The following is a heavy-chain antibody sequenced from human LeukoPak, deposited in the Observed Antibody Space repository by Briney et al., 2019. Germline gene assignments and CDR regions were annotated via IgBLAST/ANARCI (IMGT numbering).Heavy chain of an antibody. J-gene: IGHJ4*02. CDR1: GDSVSSNTAA. D-gene: IGHD3-22*01. CDR3: ARVKDYYDGSVYYFLDY. CDR2: TYYRSKWYN. V-gene: IGHV6-1*01. Sequence: SQTLSLTCAISGDSVSSNTAAWNWIRQSPSRGLEWLGRTYYRSKWYNDYAVSVKSRITINPDTSKNQFSLQLNSVTSEDTAAYFCARVKDYYDGSVYYFLDYWGQGTLVTVSS.